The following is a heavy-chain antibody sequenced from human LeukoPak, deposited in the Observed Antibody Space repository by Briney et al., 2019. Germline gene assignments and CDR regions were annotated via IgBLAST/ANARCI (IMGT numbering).Heavy chain of an antibody. CDR1: GFTVSSNY. CDR2: IYSGGTT. V-gene: IGHV3-66*02. D-gene: IGHD3-3*01. CDR3: ATLLRFLEGVV. J-gene: IGHJ4*02. Sequence: GGSLRLSCAASGFTVSSNYMNWVRQAPGKGLEWVSVIYSGGTTYYADSVKGRFTISRDNSKNTLYLQMNSLGAEDTAVYYCATLLRFLEGVVWGQGTLVTVSS.